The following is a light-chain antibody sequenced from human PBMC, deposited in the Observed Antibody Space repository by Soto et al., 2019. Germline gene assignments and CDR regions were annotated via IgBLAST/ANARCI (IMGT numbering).Light chain of an antibody. J-gene: IGLJ2*01. CDR3: SSYTSSRTLVL. CDR2: EVS. Sequence: QSALTQPASVSGSPGQSITISCTGTSSDIADYDYVSWYQQHPGKAPKLMICEVSNRPSGVSNRFSGSKSGNTASLTISGLHAEDEADSYCSSYTSSRTLVLFGGGTKVTVL. CDR1: SSDIADYDY. V-gene: IGLV2-14*01.